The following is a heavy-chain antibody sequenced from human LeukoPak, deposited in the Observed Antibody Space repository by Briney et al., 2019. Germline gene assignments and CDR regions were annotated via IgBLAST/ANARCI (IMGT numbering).Heavy chain of an antibody. Sequence: SETLSLTCTVSGGSISSYYWSWIRQPPGKGLEWIGFIYYSGGTNYNPSLKSRVSISVDTSKNQFSLKLSSVTAADTAVYYCARTGKNWETGYGMDVWGQGTTVTVSS. V-gene: IGHV4-59*01. CDR1: GGSISSYY. CDR3: ARTGKNWETGYGMDV. J-gene: IGHJ6*02. D-gene: IGHD7-27*01. CDR2: IYYSGGT.